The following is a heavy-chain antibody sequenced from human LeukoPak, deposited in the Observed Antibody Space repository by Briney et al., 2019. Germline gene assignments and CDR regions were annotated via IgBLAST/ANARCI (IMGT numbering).Heavy chain of an antibody. CDR2: ISAYNGNT. CDR1: GYTFTSYG. J-gene: IGHJ4*02. CDR3: ARAGAGAGSDY. D-gene: IGHD3-10*01. Sequence: GASVKVSCKASGYTFTSYGISWVRQAPGQGLEWMGWISAYNGNTNYAQKLQGRVTMTTDTSTSTAHMELRSLRSDDTAVYYCARAGAGAGSDYWGQGTLVTVSS. V-gene: IGHV1-18*01.